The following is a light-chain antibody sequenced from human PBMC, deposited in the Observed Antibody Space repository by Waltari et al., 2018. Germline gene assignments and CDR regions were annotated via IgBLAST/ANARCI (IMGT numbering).Light chain of an antibody. CDR1: PGISSY. CDR3: QQYYSYPRT. Sequence: AIRMTQSPSSLSASTGDRVTITCRASPGISSYLAWYQQKPGKAPKLLIYAASTLQSGVPSRFSGSGSGIDFTLTISCLQSEDFATYYCQQYYSYPRTFGQGTKVEIK. V-gene: IGKV1-8*01. J-gene: IGKJ1*01. CDR2: AAS.